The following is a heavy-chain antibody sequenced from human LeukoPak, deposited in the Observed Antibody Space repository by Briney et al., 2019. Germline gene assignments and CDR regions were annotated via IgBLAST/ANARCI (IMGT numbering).Heavy chain of an antibody. V-gene: IGHV4-59*01. CDR1: GGSMSSYS. CDR2: VYYSGST. Sequence: SGTLCLSCAVSGGSMSSYSWSWVRQPPGKGLEWIGDVYYSGSTYYNPSLKSRVSITLDTSKNQCSLKLSPVTAADAAVYYCAREESSSWYYFDYWGQGTLVTVSS. CDR3: AREESSSWYYFDY. J-gene: IGHJ4*02. D-gene: IGHD6-13*01.